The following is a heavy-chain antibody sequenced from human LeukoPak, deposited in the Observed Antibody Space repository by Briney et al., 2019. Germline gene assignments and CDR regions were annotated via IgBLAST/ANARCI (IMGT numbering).Heavy chain of an antibody. CDR2: IDYTGRT. J-gene: IGHJ5*02. CDR1: GGSISNYY. V-gene: IGHV4-59*12. D-gene: IGHD6-13*01. CDR3: ARDRVAAAGLLDP. Sequence: PSETLSLTCTVSGGSISNYYWNWIRQPPGKGLEWIGYIDYTGRTNCNPSLKSRVTISIDTSENQFSLKLTSVTAADTAVYYCARDRVAAAGLLDPWGQGTLVTVSS.